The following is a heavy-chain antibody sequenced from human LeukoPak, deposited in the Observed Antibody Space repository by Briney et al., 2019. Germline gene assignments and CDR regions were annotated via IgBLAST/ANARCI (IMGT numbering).Heavy chain of an antibody. CDR2: IYHSGST. CDR3: ASSQYYDFWSGGPGTFDY. CDR1: GGSISSGGFS. D-gene: IGHD3-3*01. V-gene: IGHV4-30-2*02. Sequence: SETLSLTCGVSGGSISSGGFSWSWIRQPPGQGLEWIGYIYHSGSTYYNPSLKSRVTISVDRSKNQFSLKLSSVTAADTAVYYCASSQYYDFWSGGPGTFDYWGQGTLVTVSS. J-gene: IGHJ4*02.